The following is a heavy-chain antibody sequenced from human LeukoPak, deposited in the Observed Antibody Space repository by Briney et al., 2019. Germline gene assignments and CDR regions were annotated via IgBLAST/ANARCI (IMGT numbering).Heavy chain of an antibody. Sequence: GESLKISCKGSGYIFTSYWIGWVRQLPGKGLEWMGIIYPGDSDIRYSPSFEGQVTISADKSIRTAYLQWSSLKASDTAMYYCASNERPVGDWFDPWGQGTLVTVSS. V-gene: IGHV5-51*01. CDR2: IYPGDSDI. CDR1: GYIFTSYW. D-gene: IGHD3-16*01. J-gene: IGHJ5*02. CDR3: ASNERPVGDWFDP.